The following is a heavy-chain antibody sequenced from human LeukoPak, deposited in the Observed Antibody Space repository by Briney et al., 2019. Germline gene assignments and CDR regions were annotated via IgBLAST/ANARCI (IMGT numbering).Heavy chain of an antibody. CDR1: GFTFSSYS. CDR2: ISSSSSYI. Sequence: GGSLRLSCAASGFTFSSYSMNWVRQAPGKGLEWVSSISSSSSYIYYADSVKGRFTISRGNAKNSLYLQMNSLRADDTAVYYCAKDQDPHSYGSGSYAPFDYWGQGTLVTVSS. V-gene: IGHV3-21*04. D-gene: IGHD3-10*01. J-gene: IGHJ4*02. CDR3: AKDQDPHSYGSGSYAPFDY.